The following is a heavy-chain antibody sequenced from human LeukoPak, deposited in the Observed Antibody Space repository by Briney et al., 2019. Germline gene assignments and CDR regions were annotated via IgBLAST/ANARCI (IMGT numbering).Heavy chain of an antibody. CDR3: ARNYYGSGHFDY. D-gene: IGHD3-10*01. CDR1: GFTFSSYA. Sequence: PGRSLRLSCAASGFTFSSYAMHWVRQAPGKGLEWVAVISYDGSNKYYADSVKGRLTISRDNSKNTLYLQMNSLRAEDTAVYYCARNYYGSGHFDYWGQGTLVTVSS. V-gene: IGHV3-30*04. CDR2: ISYDGSNK. J-gene: IGHJ4*02.